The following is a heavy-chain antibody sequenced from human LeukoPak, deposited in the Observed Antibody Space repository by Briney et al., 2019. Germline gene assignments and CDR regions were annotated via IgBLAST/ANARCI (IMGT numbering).Heavy chain of an antibody. Sequence: QAGGSLRLSCAASGFTFINHAMNWVRQAPGKGLEWVSGISGSGDDTYYADSVKGRFTISRDNSINTLWLQMSSLRAEDTAVYYCVKVGTTGTNNWFDSWGQGTLVTVSS. V-gene: IGHV3-23*01. CDR2: ISGSGDDT. CDR3: VKVGTTGTNNWFDS. CDR1: GFTFINHA. J-gene: IGHJ5*01. D-gene: IGHD1-1*01.